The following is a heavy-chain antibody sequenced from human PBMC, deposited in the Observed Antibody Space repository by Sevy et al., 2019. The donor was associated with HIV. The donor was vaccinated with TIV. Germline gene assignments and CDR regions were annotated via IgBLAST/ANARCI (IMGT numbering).Heavy chain of an antibody. J-gene: IGHJ3*02. V-gene: IGHV4-59*01. Sequence: SETLSLTCTVSGDSISSNYWSWIRQPPGKGLEWIGHVYYSGSTNYNPSLKSRVSISVDTSKNQFSLKLSSVTAADTAVYYFVRDRSYYDSSGYYSVSAFDIWVQGTMVTVSS. CDR2: VYYSGST. D-gene: IGHD3-22*01. CDR1: GDSISSNY. CDR3: VRDRSYYDSSGYYSVSAFDI.